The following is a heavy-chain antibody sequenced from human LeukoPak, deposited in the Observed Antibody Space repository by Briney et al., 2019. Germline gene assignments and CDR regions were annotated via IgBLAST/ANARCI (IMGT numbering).Heavy chain of an antibody. CDR1: GFTFSSYG. D-gene: IGHD3-3*01. Sequence: GRSLRLSYAASGFTFSSYGMHGVRQAPGKGLEWVAVISYDGSNKYYADSVKGRFTISRDNSKTKLYLPMNSLRAEDTAVSYCPNDLPYYAFWSAYFSPNSGAGRFDYWGQGTLVTVSS. CDR2: ISYDGSNK. V-gene: IGHV3-30*18. J-gene: IGHJ4*02. CDR3: PNDLPYYAFWSAYFSPNSGAGRFDY.